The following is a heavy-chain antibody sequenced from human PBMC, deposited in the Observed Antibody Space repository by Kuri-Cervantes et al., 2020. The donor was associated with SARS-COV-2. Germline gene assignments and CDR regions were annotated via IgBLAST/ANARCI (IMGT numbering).Heavy chain of an antibody. CDR2: TYNNGIIT. J-gene: IGHJ4*02. V-gene: IGHV4-61*01. Sequence: SETLSLTCTVSGGSVNFISYYWSWIRQPPGKGLGWIGHTYNNGIITNYNPSLKSRVTISVDTSKNQFFLRLTSVTAADTAVYYCARDVGTTSRFDYWGQGALVTFSS. D-gene: IGHD1-26*01. CDR1: GGSVNFISYY. CDR3: ARDVGTTSRFDY.